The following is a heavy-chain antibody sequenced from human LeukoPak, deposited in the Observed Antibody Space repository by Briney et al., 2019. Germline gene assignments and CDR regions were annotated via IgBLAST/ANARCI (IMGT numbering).Heavy chain of an antibody. J-gene: IGHJ4*02. V-gene: IGHV3-23*01. Sequence: GGSLRLSCVGSGFTFSRYGMALVRQAPGKGLEWVSSLPGSGSPTYYTDPVKGRFTISRDNSKNTLYLQMNSLRVEDTATYYCAREDPGATYDYWGQGTLVIVSS. CDR2: LPGSGSPT. CDR3: AREDPGATYDY. D-gene: IGHD7-27*01. CDR1: GFTFSRYG.